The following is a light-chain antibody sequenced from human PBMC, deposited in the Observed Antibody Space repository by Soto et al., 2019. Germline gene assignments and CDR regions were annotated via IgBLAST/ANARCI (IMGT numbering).Light chain of an antibody. CDR1: QSISNY. CDR2: AAS. Sequence: DIQMPQSPSSLSAPVGDRVTITCRASQSISNYLNWYQQKPGKAPRLLISAASSLKRGVPSRFSGGGSGTAFTLTIGGLQPEDFEAYYCQPSNSSLTFGGVTKVEIK. CDR3: QPSNSSLT. J-gene: IGKJ4*01. V-gene: IGKV1-39*01.